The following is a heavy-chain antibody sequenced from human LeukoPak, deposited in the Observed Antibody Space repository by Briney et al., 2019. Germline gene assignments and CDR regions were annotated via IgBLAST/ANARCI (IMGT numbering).Heavy chain of an antibody. CDR2: IKQDGSEK. V-gene: IGHV3-7*01. CDR3: AENGAGYSSLDY. CDR1: GFTVSSNY. J-gene: IGHJ4*02. Sequence: GGSLRLSCAASGFTVSSNYMSWVRQAPGKGLEWVANIKQDGSEKYYVDSVKGRFTISRDNSKNTLYLQMNSLRAEDTAVYYCAENGAGYSSLDYWGQGTLVTVSS. D-gene: IGHD6-13*01.